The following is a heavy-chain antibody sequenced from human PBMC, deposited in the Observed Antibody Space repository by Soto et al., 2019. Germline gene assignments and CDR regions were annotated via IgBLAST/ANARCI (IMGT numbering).Heavy chain of an antibody. CDR1: GGSISSSSYY. Sequence: SETLSLTCTVSGGSISSSSYYWGWIRQPPGKGLEWIGSIYYSGSTYYNPSLKSRVTISVDTSKNQFSLKLSSVTAADTAVYYCARHSAGIGSGSYYKDGYFDYWGQGTLVTVSS. CDR3: ARHSAGIGSGSYYKDGYFDY. V-gene: IGHV4-39*01. CDR2: IYYSGST. J-gene: IGHJ4*02. D-gene: IGHD3-10*01.